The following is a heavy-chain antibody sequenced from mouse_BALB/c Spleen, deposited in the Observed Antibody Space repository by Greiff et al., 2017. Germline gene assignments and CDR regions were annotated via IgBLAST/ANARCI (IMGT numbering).Heavy chain of an antibody. D-gene: IGHD2-1*01. J-gene: IGHJ4*01. Sequence: VQLKESGPGLVKPSQSLSLTCSVTGYSITSGYYWNWIRQFPGNKLEWMGYISYDGSNNYNPSLKNRISITRDTSKNQFFLKLNSVTTEDTATYYCAREGGNSHYYAMDYWGQGTSVTVSS. V-gene: IGHV3-6*02. CDR1: GYSITSGYY. CDR2: ISYDGSN. CDR3: AREGGNSHYYAMDY.